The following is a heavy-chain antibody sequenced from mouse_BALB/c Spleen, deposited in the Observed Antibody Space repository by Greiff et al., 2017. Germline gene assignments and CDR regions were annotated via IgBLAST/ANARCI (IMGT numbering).Heavy chain of an antibody. Sequence: LVESGAELVRPGSSVKISCKASGYAFSSYWMNWVKQRPGQGLEWIGQIYPGDGDTNYNGKFKGKATLTADKSSSTAYMQLSSLTSEDSAVYFCARDGYDVPFAYWGQGTLVTVSA. V-gene: IGHV1-80*01. CDR3: ARDGYDVPFAY. CDR2: IYPGDGDT. D-gene: IGHD2-2*01. J-gene: IGHJ3*01. CDR1: GYAFSSYW.